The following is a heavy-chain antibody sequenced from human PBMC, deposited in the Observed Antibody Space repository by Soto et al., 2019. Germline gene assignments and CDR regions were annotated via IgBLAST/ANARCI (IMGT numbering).Heavy chain of an antibody. CDR3: ARDYWTYYYDSSGYYPDP. V-gene: IGHV1-18*01. D-gene: IGHD3-22*01. J-gene: IGHJ5*02. Sequence: ASVKVSCKASGYTFTSYGISWVRQAPGQGLEWMGWISAYNGNTNYAQKLQGRVTMTTDTSTSTAYVELRSLRSDDTAVYYCARDYWTYYYDSSGYYPDPWGQGTLVTVSS. CDR2: ISAYNGNT. CDR1: GYTFTSYG.